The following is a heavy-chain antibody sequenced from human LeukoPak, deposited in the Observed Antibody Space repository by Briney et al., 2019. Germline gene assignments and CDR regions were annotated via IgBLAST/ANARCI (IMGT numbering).Heavy chain of an antibody. Sequence: SQTLSLTCAISGDSVSSNSAAWNWITHSPSRALEWLGRTYYRSKWYNNYAVSVKSRIAINPDTSKNQFSLQLNSVTPEGTAVYLCAKEGRGDVDFDYWGQGTLVTVSS. D-gene: IGHD3-10*02. CDR2: TYYRSKWYN. CDR3: AKEGRGDVDFDY. V-gene: IGHV6-1*01. J-gene: IGHJ4*02. CDR1: GDSVSSNSAA.